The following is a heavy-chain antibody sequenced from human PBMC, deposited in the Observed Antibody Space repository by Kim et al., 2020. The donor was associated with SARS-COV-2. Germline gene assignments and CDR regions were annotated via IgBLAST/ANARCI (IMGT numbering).Heavy chain of an antibody. CDR2: IANKRNAYTT. J-gene: IGHJ3*02. Sequence: GGSLRLSCGASGMSFSDHYMDWVRQGPGKGLQWVGRIANKRNAYTTEYAASVQGRFTISRDDSKNLLYLQMNTLKTEDTALYFCSRVYSGGPLYAFDIWGQGKMVPVSS. CDR3: SRVYSGGPLYAFDI. D-gene: IGHD6-19*01. V-gene: IGHV3-72*01. CDR1: GMSFSDHY.